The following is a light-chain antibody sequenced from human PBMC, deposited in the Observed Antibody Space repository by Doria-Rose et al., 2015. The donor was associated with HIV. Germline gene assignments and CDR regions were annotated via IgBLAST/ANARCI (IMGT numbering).Light chain of an antibody. J-gene: IGKJ3*01. CDR1: QSLLYTSKNY. V-gene: IGKV4-1*01. Sequence: DIRVTQSPESLGMSLGERATLNCKSSQSLLYTSKNYLAWYQQKPGQPPKLLTYWASTRQSGVPARFSGSGSGTDFTLTISSLEAEDVAVYYCQQYYDTPSFGPGTTVDIK. CDR3: QQYYDTPS. CDR2: WAS.